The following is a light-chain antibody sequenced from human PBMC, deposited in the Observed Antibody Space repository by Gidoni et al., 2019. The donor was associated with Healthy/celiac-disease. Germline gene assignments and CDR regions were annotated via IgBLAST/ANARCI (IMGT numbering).Light chain of an antibody. CDR2: DAS. CDR3: QQRSNWPPLT. V-gene: IGKV3-11*01. Sequence: VLTQSPATLSLAPGERATHSCRASQSVSTYLAWYQQKPGQAPRLLIYDASNRATGIPARFSGSGSGTDFTLTISSLEHEDFAVYDCQQRSNWPPLTFGGGTKVEIK. J-gene: IGKJ4*01. CDR1: QSVSTY.